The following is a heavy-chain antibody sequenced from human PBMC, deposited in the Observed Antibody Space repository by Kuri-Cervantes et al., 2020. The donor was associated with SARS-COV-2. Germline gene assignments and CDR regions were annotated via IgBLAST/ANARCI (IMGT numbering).Heavy chain of an antibody. V-gene: IGHV3-74*01. D-gene: IGHD3-16*01. CDR1: GFTFSNYW. Sequence: GGSLRLSCAASGFTFSNYWMHWVRQGPGKGLVWVSRINSDGSSTSYADSVKGRFTISRDNSKNTLYLQMNSLRAEDTAVCYCAREGAAPNDAFDIWGQGTMVTVSS. J-gene: IGHJ3*02. CDR2: INSDGSST. CDR3: AREGAAPNDAFDI.